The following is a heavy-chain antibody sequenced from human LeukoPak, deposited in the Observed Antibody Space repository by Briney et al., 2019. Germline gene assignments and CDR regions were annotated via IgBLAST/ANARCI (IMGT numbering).Heavy chain of an antibody. J-gene: IGHJ4*02. D-gene: IGHD3-10*01. Sequence: QSGGSLRLSCVASGFNLDNYAMSWVRQAPGKGLEWVSAISGSGGSTYYADSVKGRFTISRDNSKNTLYLQMNSLRAEDTAVYYCANGRPEDVLLWFGESSYYFDYWGQGTLVTVSS. CDR1: GFNLDNYA. V-gene: IGHV3-23*01. CDR3: ANGRPEDVLLWFGESSYYFDY. CDR2: ISGSGGST.